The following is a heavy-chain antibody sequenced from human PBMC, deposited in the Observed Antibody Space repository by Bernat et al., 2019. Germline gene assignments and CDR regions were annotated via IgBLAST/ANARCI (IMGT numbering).Heavy chain of an antibody. V-gene: IGHV1-18*01. D-gene: IGHD6-19*01. Sequence: QVQLVQSGAEVKKPGASVKVSCKASGYTFTSYGISWVRQAPGQGLEWMGWISAYNGNTNYAQKPQGRVTMTTDTSTSTAYMELRSLRSDDTAVYYCAREVRPTLGAGKWIYGMDVWGQGTTVTVSS. CDR3: AREVRPTLGAGKWIYGMDV. CDR1: GYTFTSYG. J-gene: IGHJ6*02. CDR2: ISAYNGNT.